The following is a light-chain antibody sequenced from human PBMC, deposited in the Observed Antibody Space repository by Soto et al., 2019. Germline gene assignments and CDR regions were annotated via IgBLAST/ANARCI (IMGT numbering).Light chain of an antibody. V-gene: IGKV3-20*01. J-gene: IGKJ1*01. CDR1: QIVSDNY. CDR3: QKYAKGPLT. Sequence: EIVLTHSPGNLALYPGERATLSCRASQIVSDNYLAWYQQKPCQAPRLVVYGASSRATGVPDRFRVNGSGTDFPLSIRRLEPEDFAVYYYQKYAKGPLTLGQGTTV. CDR2: GAS.